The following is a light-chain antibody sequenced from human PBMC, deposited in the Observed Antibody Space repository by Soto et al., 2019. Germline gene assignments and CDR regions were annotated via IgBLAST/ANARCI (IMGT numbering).Light chain of an antibody. Sequence: IQLTQSPASRSASVGDRVTITCRSSQSISTNLNWYRQKPGKAPKLLIYAASSLQSGVPSRFSGSGSGTNFTLTISSLQPEDFATYYCQQSYSIPWTFGQGTKVDIK. J-gene: IGKJ1*01. CDR2: AAS. CDR3: QQSYSIPWT. V-gene: IGKV1-39*01. CDR1: QSISTN.